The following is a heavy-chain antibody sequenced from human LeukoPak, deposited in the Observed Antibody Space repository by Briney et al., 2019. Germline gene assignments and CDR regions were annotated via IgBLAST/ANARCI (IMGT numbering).Heavy chain of an antibody. Sequence: GGSLRLSCAASGFTFSGYSMNWVRQAPGKGLEWVSSISSSSSYIYYADSVKGRFTISRDNAKNSLYLQMNSLRAEDTAVYYCARGPAAGLFDYWGQGTLVTVSS. V-gene: IGHV3-21*01. CDR1: GFTFSGYS. CDR3: ARGPAAGLFDY. CDR2: ISSSSSYI. D-gene: IGHD6-13*01. J-gene: IGHJ4*02.